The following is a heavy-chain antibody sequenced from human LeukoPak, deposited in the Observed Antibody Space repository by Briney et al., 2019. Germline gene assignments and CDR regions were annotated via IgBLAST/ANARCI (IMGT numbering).Heavy chain of an antibody. CDR1: GFTFSTYW. V-gene: IGHV3-7*04. Sequence: GGSLGLSCTASGFTFSTYWMTWVRQAPGKGLEWVADIDQDGSEEYYVDSVKGRFTISRDNAKNSLYLQMNSLRVEDTAVYYCARDRMGTVGGIDYWGQGALVTVSS. CDR2: IDQDGSEE. D-gene: IGHD3-16*01. J-gene: IGHJ4*02. CDR3: ARDRMGTVGGIDY.